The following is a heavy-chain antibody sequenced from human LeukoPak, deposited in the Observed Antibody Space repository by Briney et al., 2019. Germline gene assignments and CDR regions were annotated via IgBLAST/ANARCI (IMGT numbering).Heavy chain of an antibody. CDR1: GFTFSNPW. D-gene: IGHD3-22*01. CDR3: TTDAYYYDSSGHNWFDP. Sequence: PGGSLRLSCAASGFTFSNPWMSWVRQAPGKGLEWVGRIKSKTDGGTTDYAAPVKGRFTISRDDSKNTLYLQMNSLKTEDTAVYYCTTDAYYYDSSGHNWFDPWGQGTLVTVSS. V-gene: IGHV3-15*01. CDR2: IKSKTDGGTT. J-gene: IGHJ5*02.